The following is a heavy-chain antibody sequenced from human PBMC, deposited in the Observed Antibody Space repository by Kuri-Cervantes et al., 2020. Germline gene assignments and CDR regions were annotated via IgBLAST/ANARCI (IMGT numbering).Heavy chain of an antibody. CDR1: GFTFISYW. Sequence: GESLKLSCEASGFTFISYWMSWVRQAPGKGLEWVAVISYDGSNKYYADSVKGRFTISRDNSKNTLYLQMNSLRAEDTAVYYCARDLPSSSLSAFDIWGQGTMVTVSS. V-gene: IGHV3-30-3*01. J-gene: IGHJ3*02. CDR3: ARDLPSSSLSAFDI. CDR2: ISYDGSNK. D-gene: IGHD6-6*01.